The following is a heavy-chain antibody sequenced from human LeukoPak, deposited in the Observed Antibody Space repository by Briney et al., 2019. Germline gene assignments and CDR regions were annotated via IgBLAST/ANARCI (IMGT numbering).Heavy chain of an antibody. J-gene: IGHJ5*02. V-gene: IGHV3-23*01. CDR1: GFTFSNFA. D-gene: IGHD3-10*01. CDR3: ASTMVRAYLNWFDP. Sequence: GGSLRLSCAASGFTFSNFAMSWVRQAPGKGLEWVSDISGSGGTTYFADSVKGRFTISRDNSKNTLYLQMNSLRAEDTAVYYCASTMVRAYLNWFDPWGQGTLVTVSS. CDR2: ISGSGGTT.